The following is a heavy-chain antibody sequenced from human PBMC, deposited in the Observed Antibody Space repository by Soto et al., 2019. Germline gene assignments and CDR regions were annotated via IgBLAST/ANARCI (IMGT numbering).Heavy chain of an antibody. J-gene: IGHJ6*02. V-gene: IGHV1-2*04. CDR1: GYTFTGYY. CDR2: INSNSGGT. CDR3: ERGGGAMDFCRDV. Sequence: ASVNVSCKASGYTFTGYYMHWVRQAPGERLERMGWINSNSGGTNYAQRFQGWVTMTRDTCISTAYMELSRLRSDDTAVYYCERGGGAMDFCRDVWGQGSTVTVSS. D-gene: IGHD5-18*01.